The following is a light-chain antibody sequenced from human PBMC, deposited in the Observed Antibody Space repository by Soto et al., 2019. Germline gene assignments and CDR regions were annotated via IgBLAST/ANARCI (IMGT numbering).Light chain of an antibody. CDR3: QQLYRYPLS. CDR1: QGISSY. CDR2: AAS. Sequence: QLTQSPSSLSASVGDRVTITCRASQGISSYLAWYQQKPGKVPKLLISAASTLESGVPLRFSGGGFGTDFTLTICSLQPEDFAAYYCQQLYRYPLSFGGGTKVEIK. J-gene: IGKJ4*01. V-gene: IGKV1-9*01.